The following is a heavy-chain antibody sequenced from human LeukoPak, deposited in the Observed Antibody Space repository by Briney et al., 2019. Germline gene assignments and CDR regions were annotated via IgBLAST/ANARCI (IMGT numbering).Heavy chain of an antibody. Sequence: EGSLRLSCAASGFTFSSYSMNWVRQAPGKGLEWVSYISRSSTTIYYADSVKGRFTISRDNSKNTLYLQMNSLRAEDTAVYYCAKLPLSVVVPAAIMGGLDYWGQGTLVTVSS. CDR1: GFTFSSYS. CDR2: ISRSSTTI. V-gene: IGHV3-48*01. J-gene: IGHJ4*02. CDR3: AKLPLSVVVPAAIMGGLDY. D-gene: IGHD2-2*02.